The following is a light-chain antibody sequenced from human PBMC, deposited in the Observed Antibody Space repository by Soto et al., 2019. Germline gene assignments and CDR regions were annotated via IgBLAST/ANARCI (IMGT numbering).Light chain of an antibody. CDR3: QHYNNWPPYT. J-gene: IGKJ2*01. V-gene: IGKV3-15*01. CDR1: QRISNN. Sequence: EIVMTQSPATLSVSPGERATLSCRASQRISNNLAWYQHKTGQAPRLLIYAASTRATGIPARFSGSGSATESTLTISSLQSEDFAVYYCQHYNNWPPYTFGQGTRLEIK. CDR2: AAS.